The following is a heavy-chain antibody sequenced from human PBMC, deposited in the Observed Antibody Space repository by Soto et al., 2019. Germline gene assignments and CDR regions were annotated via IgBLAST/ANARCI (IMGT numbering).Heavy chain of an antibody. CDR3: ASGRGYSYGSFGY. D-gene: IGHD5-18*01. CDR2: IYYSGST. CDR1: GGSISSYY. V-gene: IGHV4-59*01. J-gene: IGHJ4*02. Sequence: QVQLQESGPGLVKPSETLSLTCTVSGGSISSYYWSWIRQPPGKGLEWIGYIYYSGSTNYNPSLKSRVTISVDTSKNQFSLKLSSVTAADTAVYYCASGRGYSYGSFGYWGQGTLVTVSS.